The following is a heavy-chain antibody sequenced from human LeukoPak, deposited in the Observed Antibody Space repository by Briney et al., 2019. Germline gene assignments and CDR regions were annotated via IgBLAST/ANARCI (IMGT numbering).Heavy chain of an antibody. CDR3: ARDNSGSYDSSGYYGY. CDR1: GFTFSGYD. D-gene: IGHD3-22*01. J-gene: IGHJ4*02. V-gene: IGHV3-30*01. CDR2: ISYGGSNK. Sequence: RPGGSLRLSCAASGFTFSGYDMHWVREAPGKGLEGGAVISYGGSNKYYADSAKGRFTISRDNSKNTLYLQMNSLRAEDTAVYYCARDNSGSYDSSGYYGYWGQGTLVTVSS.